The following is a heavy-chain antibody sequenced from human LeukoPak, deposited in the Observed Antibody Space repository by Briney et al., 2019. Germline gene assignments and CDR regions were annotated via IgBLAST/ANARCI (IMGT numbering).Heavy chain of an antibody. V-gene: IGHV3-23*01. Sequence: GGSLRLSCAASGFTFSSYAMSWVRQAPGRGLEWVSAISGSGGSTYYADSVKGRFTISRDNSKNTLYLQMNSLRAEDTAVYYCAKRRSAAADYSLDYWGQGTLVTVSS. D-gene: IGHD2-2*01. CDR1: GFTFSSYA. CDR2: ISGSGGST. CDR3: AKRRSAAADYSLDY. J-gene: IGHJ4*02.